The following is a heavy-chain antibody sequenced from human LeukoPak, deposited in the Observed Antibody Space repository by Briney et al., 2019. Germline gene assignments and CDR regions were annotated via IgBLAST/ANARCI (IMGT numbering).Heavy chain of an antibody. CDR2: VSSSGSTI. D-gene: IGHD1-7*01. J-gene: IGHJ3*02. CDR1: GFTFSSYA. Sequence: GGSLRLSCAASGFTFSSYAMSWIRQAPGKGLEWVSYVSSSGSTIYYADSVKGRFTISRDNAKNSLYLQMNSLRAEDTAVYYCARELELRAFDIWGQGTMVTVSS. CDR3: ARELELRAFDI. V-gene: IGHV3-11*04.